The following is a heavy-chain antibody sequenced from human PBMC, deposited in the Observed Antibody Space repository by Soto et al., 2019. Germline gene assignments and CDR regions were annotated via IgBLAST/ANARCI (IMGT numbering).Heavy chain of an antibody. CDR3: AKDHRDSYDFWSGYLDY. CDR1: GFTFSSYA. J-gene: IGHJ4*02. V-gene: IGHV3-23*01. Sequence: PGGSLRLSCAASGFTFSSYAMSWVRQAPGKGLEWVSAISGSGGSTYYADSVEGRFTISRDNSKNTLYLQMNSLRAEDTAVYYCAKDHRDSYDFWSGYLDYWGQGTLVTVSS. CDR2: ISGSGGST. D-gene: IGHD3-3*01.